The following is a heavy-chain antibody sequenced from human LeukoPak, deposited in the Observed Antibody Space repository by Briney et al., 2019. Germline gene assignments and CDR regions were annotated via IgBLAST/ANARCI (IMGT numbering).Heavy chain of an antibody. CDR3: ARVTGACFFDY. Sequence: ASVKVSCKASGYTFTGYYMHWVRQAPGQGLEWMGWISPDSGGTNYAQKFQGRVTMTRDTSISTAYMELSRLRSDDTAVYYCARVTGACFFDYWGQGTLVTVSS. J-gene: IGHJ4*02. V-gene: IGHV1-2*02. CDR1: GYTFTGYY. D-gene: IGHD7-27*01. CDR2: ISPDSGGT.